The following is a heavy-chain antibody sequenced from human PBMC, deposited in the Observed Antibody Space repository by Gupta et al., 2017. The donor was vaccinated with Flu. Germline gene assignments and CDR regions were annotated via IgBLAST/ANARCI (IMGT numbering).Heavy chain of an antibody. V-gene: IGHV4-39*01. J-gene: IGHJ5*02. CDR1: GDSVSSTSYY. CDR2: LYYSGST. CDR3: ASGGSGFWDDTTNFCAP. Sequence: HLQESGPGLVKPSETLSLTCTVSGDSVSSTSYYWGWIRQPPGKDLEWIGSLYYSGSTSYKSSLKSRVAISVDTSKNQYSLKLSSLTAADTAVYYCASGGSGFWDDTTNFCAPWGQGTRVTVSS. D-gene: IGHD3-16*01.